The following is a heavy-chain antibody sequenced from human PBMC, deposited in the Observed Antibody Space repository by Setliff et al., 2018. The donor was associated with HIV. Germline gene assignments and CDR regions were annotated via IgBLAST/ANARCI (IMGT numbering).Heavy chain of an antibody. J-gene: IGHJ6*04. CDR1: GGTFSSYA. D-gene: IGHD2-15*01. V-gene: IGHV1-69*11. CDR3: ARDSRDIVVVIAPEPEPYYYYGMDV. CDR2: ISGYSGNT. Sequence: SVKVSCKASGGTFSSYAINWVRQAPGQGLEWMGRISGYSGNTNYAQKFKGRLTITADETTSTVYMELSSLRSEDTAVHYCARDSRDIVVVIAPEPEPYYYYGMDVWGEGTTVTVSS.